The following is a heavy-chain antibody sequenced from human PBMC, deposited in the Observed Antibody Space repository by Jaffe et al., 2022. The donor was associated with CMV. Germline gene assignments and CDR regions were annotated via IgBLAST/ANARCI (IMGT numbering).Heavy chain of an antibody. Sequence: QVQLVQSGAEVKKAGSSVRVSCKASGGTFSDYAITWVRQAPGQGFEWMGRIIPMIGKTKYAQKFQDRITITADKATTTAYMDLSSLRSEDTAVYYCAIGSLVDRFDSWGQGTLVTVSS. CDR3: AIGSLVDRFDS. CDR2: IIPMIGKT. D-gene: IGHD1-26*01. V-gene: IGHV1-69*09. J-gene: IGHJ4*02. CDR1: GGTFSDYA.